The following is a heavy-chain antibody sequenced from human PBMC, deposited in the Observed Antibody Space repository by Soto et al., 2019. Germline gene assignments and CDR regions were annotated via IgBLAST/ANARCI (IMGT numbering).Heavy chain of an antibody. CDR1: GYTFTNYY. V-gene: IGHV1-46*03. Sequence: QVQLVQSGAEVKKPGASVKVSCKASGYTFTNYYMHWVRQAPGQGLEWMGFIDPSGGSTAYAQKSQDRVTMTRDTSTTTVYMEQSSLRSKDAAVYYCTRDKGATIGGGGYWGQGTLVTVSS. D-gene: IGHD5-12*01. CDR2: IDPSGGST. J-gene: IGHJ4*02. CDR3: TRDKGATIGGGGY.